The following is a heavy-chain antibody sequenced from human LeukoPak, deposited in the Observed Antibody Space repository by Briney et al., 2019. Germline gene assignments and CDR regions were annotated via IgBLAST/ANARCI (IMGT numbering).Heavy chain of an antibody. V-gene: IGHV3-23*01. J-gene: IGHJ4*02. CDR3: ARRFDS. CDR2: ISGSAFTT. CDR1: GFTFDNYA. Sequence: GGSLRLSCAASGFTFDNYAMSWVRQAPGKGLEWVSAISGSAFTTFYADSVKGRFTISRDNAKNSLYLQMNSLRAEDTAVYYCARRFDSWGQGTLVTVSS.